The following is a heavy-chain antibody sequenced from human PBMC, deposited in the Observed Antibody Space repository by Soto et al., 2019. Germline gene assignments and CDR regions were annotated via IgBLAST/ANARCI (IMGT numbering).Heavy chain of an antibody. CDR3: ARDGGAEFDP. Sequence: PSETLSLSCAVYDGSFGAYYWRWIRQPPGKGLEWIGEINHSGSTNYNPSLKSRVTISVDTSKNQFSLNLSSVTAADTAVYYCARDGGAEFDPWGQGTLVPVSS. V-gene: IGHV4-34*01. J-gene: IGHJ5*02. CDR2: INHSGST. D-gene: IGHD3-16*01. CDR1: DGSFGAYY.